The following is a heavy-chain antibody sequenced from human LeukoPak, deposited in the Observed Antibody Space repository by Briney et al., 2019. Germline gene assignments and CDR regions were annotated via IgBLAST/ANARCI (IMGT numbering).Heavy chain of an antibody. CDR1: GFTFSSYA. J-gene: IGHJ5*02. D-gene: IGHD6-13*01. Sequence: GGSLRLSCVASGFTFSSYAMSWVRQAPGKGLEWVSAISGSDGNTHYADSVKGRFTISRDNSKNTLYLQMSSLRVDDTAIYYCARVRGSTFVVSWFDPWGQGTLVTVSS. CDR2: ISGSDGNT. CDR3: ARVRGSTFVVSWFDP. V-gene: IGHV3-23*01.